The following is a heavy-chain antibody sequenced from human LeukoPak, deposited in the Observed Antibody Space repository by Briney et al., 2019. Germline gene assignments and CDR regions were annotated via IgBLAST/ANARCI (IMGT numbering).Heavy chain of an antibody. CDR3: ARVLAYYYDSSGYYPTRGAFDI. CDR1: GGTFSSYA. Sequence: ASVKVSCKASGGTFSSYAISWVRQAPGQGLEWMGRIIPILGIANYAQKFQGRVTITRDTSASTAYMELSSLRSEDTAVYYCARVLAYYYDSSGYYPTRGAFDIWGQGTMVTVSS. J-gene: IGHJ3*02. D-gene: IGHD3-22*01. V-gene: IGHV1-69*04. CDR2: IIPILGIA.